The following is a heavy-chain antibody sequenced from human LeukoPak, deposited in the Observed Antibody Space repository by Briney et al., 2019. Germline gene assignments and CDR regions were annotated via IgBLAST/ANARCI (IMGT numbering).Heavy chain of an antibody. CDR1: GGSISSSSYY. V-gene: IGHV4-39*01. CDR3: ARAPGTTFDY. Sequence: PSETLSLTCTVSGGSISSSSYYWGWIRQPPGTGLEWIGSIYYSGSTYYNPSLKSRVTISVDTSKNQFSLKLTSVTAADTAVYYCARAPGTTFDYWGHGNMVTVSS. J-gene: IGHJ4*01. CDR2: IYYSGST. D-gene: IGHD4-17*01.